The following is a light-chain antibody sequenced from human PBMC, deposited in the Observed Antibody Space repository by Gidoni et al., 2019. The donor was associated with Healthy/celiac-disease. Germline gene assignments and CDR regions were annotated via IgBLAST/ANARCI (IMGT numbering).Light chain of an antibody. CDR3: QQYYSTPPT. CDR2: WAS. CDR1: QSVLYSSNNKNY. Sequence: DFVLTQSPDPLAVSLGERATINCKPSQSVLYSSNNKNYLAWYQQKPGQPPKLLIYWASTRESGVPDRFSGSGSGTDFTLTISSLQAEDVAVYYCQQYYSTPPTFGPGTKVDIK. J-gene: IGKJ3*01. V-gene: IGKV4-1*01.